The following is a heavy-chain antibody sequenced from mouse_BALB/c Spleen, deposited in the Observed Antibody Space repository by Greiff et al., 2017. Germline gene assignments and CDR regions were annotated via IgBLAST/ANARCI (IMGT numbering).Heavy chain of an antibody. CDR3: TRDGNYVAPYYAMDY. V-gene: IGHV1-5*01. J-gene: IGHJ4*01. CDR1: GYTFTSYW. CDR2: IYPGNSDT. Sequence: VQLQQSGTVLARPGASVKMSCKASGYTFTSYWMHWVKQRPGQGLEWIGAIYPGNSDTSYNQKFKGKAKLTAVTSTSTAYTELSSLTNEDSAVYYCTRDGNYVAPYYAMDYWGQGTSVTVSS. D-gene: IGHD2-1*01.